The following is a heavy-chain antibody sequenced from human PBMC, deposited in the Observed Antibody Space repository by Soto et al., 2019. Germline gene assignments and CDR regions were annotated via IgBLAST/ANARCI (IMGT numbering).Heavy chain of an antibody. J-gene: IGHJ4*02. CDR2: IWYDGSNK. CDR1: GFTFSSYG. Sequence: QVQLVESGGGVVQPGRSLRLSCAASGFTFSSYGMHWVRQAPGKGLEWVAVIWYDGSNKYYADSVKGRFTISRDNSKNTLYLQMNRLTAEDTAVYYCARSSRIAAHVPTNYYFDYWGQGTLVTVSS. CDR3: ARSSRIAAHVPTNYYFDY. D-gene: IGHD6-13*01. V-gene: IGHV3-33*01.